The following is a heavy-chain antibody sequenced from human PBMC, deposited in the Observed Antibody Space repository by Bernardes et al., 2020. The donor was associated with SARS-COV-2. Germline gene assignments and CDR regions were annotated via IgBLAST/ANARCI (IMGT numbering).Heavy chain of an antibody. CDR3: EKDPEY. V-gene: IGHV3-23*01. J-gene: IGHJ4*02. CDR2: ISASGSST. Sequence: GSLRLSCAASGFTFSNYAMSWVRQAPGKGLEWVSLISASGSSTYYADSVKGRFTISRDNSKNMLYLQMNSLSADDTAVYFCEKDPEYWGQGTLVTVSS. CDR1: GFTFSNYA.